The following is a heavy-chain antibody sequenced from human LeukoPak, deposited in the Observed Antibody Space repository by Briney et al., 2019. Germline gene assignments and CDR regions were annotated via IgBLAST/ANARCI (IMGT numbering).Heavy chain of an antibody. CDR2: ISWNSGSI. Sequence: PGRSLRLSCAASGFTFDDYAMHWVRQAPGKGLEWVSGISWNSGSIGYADSVKGRFTFSRDNAKNSLYLQMNSLRAEDTALYYCAKDMMGATRSLDYWGQGTLVTVSS. CDR1: GFTFDDYA. J-gene: IGHJ4*02. V-gene: IGHV3-9*01. CDR3: AKDMMGATRSLDY. D-gene: IGHD1-26*01.